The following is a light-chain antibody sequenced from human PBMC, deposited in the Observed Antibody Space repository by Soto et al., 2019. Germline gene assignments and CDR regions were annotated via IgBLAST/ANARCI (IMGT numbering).Light chain of an antibody. V-gene: IGLV1-47*01. CDR2: RNN. J-gene: IGLJ7*01. Sequence: QSVLTQSPSASGTPGQRVTISCSGSRSNIGRNFAYWYQHVPGTAPRLLIQRNNERPSGVPDRFSGSKSGTSVSLAISGLRSDDEATYYCAAWDDTLDAQVFGGCTQLTVL. CDR3: AAWDDTLDAQV. CDR1: RSNIGRNF.